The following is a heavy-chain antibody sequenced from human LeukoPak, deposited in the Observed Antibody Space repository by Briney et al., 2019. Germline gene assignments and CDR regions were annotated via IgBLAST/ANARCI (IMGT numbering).Heavy chain of an antibody. D-gene: IGHD5-12*01. CDR3: AKGAGIVATTPPYYYYGMDV. V-gene: IGHV4-31*03. CDR2: IDYSGST. J-gene: IGHJ6*02. Sequence: SETLALTCSVSGGSFRSGGFYWTWIRQHPRKGLEWIGYIDYSGSTNYNPSLKSRAAISMDMSKSQFSLRLISVTAEDTAVYYCAKGAGIVATTPPYYYYGMDVWGQGTTVTVSS. CDR1: GGSFRSGGFY.